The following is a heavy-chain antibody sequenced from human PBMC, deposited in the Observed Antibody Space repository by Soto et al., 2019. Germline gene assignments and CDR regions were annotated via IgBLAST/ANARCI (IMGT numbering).Heavy chain of an antibody. Sequence: GGSPRLSCAASGFTFSSYGMHWVRQAPGKGLEWVAVIWYDGSNKYYADSVKGRFTISRDNSKNTLYLQMNSLRAEDTAVYYCARDADTAAPLFYGMDVWGQGTTVTVSS. D-gene: IGHD5-18*01. CDR1: GFTFSSYG. CDR3: ARDADTAAPLFYGMDV. CDR2: IWYDGSNK. J-gene: IGHJ6*02. V-gene: IGHV3-33*01.